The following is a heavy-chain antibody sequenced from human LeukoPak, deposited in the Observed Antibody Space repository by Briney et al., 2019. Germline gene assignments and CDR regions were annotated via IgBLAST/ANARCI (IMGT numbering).Heavy chain of an antibody. CDR2: IATYNGKT. CDR3: ARDMVGLAADGNWFDP. J-gene: IGHJ5*02. CDR1: VYTFSSYG. Sequence: GSVKVSCKASVYTFSSYGISWVRQAPGQGLEWMGWIATYNGKTKYAEKVQGRVTMTTDTSTTTAYMKLRTLRSDDTAVYYCARDMVGLAADGNWFDPWGQGTLVTVSS. D-gene: IGHD6-13*01. V-gene: IGHV1-18*01.